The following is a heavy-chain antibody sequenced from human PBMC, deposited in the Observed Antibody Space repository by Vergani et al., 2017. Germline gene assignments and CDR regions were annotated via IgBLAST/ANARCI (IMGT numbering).Heavy chain of an antibody. CDR1: GFTFSSYG. J-gene: IGHJ4*02. CDR3: AKDLLRRITIPSDY. V-gene: IGHV3-30*18. CDR2: ISYDGSNK. Sequence: QVQLVESGGGVVQPGRSLRLSCAASGFTFSSYGMHWVRQAPGKGLEWGAVISYDGSNKYYADAGKGRFTISRDNSKNTLYLQMNSLRAEDTAVYYCAKDLLRRITIPSDYWGQGTLVTVSS. D-gene: IGHD3-3*01.